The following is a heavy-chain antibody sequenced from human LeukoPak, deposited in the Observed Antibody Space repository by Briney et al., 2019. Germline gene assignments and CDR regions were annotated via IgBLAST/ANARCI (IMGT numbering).Heavy chain of an antibody. CDR2: ISWNSGSI. D-gene: IGHD3-22*01. V-gene: IGHV3-9*01. Sequence: PGGSLRLSCASSGFTFDDYAMQWVRQAPGKGLEWVSGISWNSGSIGYADSVKGRFTISRDNAKNSLYLQMNSLRAEDTALYYCAKGRYYYDSSGYFGGYYFDYWGQGTLVTVSS. J-gene: IGHJ4*02. CDR1: GFTFDDYA. CDR3: AKGRYYYDSSGYFGGYYFDY.